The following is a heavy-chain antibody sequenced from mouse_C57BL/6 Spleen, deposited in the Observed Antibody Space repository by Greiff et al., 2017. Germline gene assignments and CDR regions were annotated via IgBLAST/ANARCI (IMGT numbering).Heavy chain of an antibody. D-gene: IGHD2-5*01. CDR3: TRVPYYSNFRGAMDY. V-gene: IGHV1-15*01. J-gene: IGHJ4*01. Sequence: VQLQQSGAELVRPGASVTLSCKASGYTFTDYEMHWVKQTPVHGLEWIGAIDPETGGTAYNQKFQGKAILTADKSSSTAYMELRSLTSEDSAVYYCTRVPYYSNFRGAMDYWGQGTSVTDSS. CDR2: IDPETGGT. CDR1: GYTFTDYE.